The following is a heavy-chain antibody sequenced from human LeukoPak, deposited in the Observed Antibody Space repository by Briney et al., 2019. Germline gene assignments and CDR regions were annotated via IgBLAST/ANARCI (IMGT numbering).Heavy chain of an antibody. CDR1: GYTFTGYY. D-gene: IGHD3-3*01. CDR3: ARAEYYDFWSGYYLRYNWFDP. V-gene: IGHV1-2*02. J-gene: IGHJ5*02. CDR2: INPNSGGT. Sequence: ASVKVSCKASGYTFTGYYMHWVRQAPGQGLEWMGWINPNSGGTNYAQKFQGRVTMTRDTSISTAYMELSRLRSDDTAVYYCARAEYYDFWSGYYLRYNWFDPWGQGTLVTVSS.